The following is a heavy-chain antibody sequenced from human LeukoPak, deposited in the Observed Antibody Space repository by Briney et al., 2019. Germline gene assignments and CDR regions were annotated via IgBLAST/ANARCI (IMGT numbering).Heavy chain of an antibody. CDR2: VHYKGST. CDR1: GGPISGEGYH. V-gene: IGHV4-39*01. CDR3: ARTSHSGDMVRGVSYYGMDV. D-gene: IGHD3-10*01. Sequence: KPSETLSLTCSVSGGPISGEGYHWGWIRRPPGKGLEWIGSVHYKGSTCYKPSLKSRVTVDLDTSKNQFSLKLSSVTAADTAVYYCARTSHSGDMVRGVSYYGMDVWGQGTTVTVSS. J-gene: IGHJ6*02.